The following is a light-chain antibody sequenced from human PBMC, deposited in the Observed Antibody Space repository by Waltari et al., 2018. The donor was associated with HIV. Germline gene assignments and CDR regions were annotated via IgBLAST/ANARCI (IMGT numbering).Light chain of an antibody. CDR1: SSDVGGYNY. Sequence: QSALTQPPSASGSPGQSVTISCTGTSSDVGGYNYVPRYQQHPGKAPKLMISQVNKRPSGVPARFSGTKSGNRASLTVSGLQAEDEADYYCSSFAGSNNLMVFGGGTKLTVL. V-gene: IGLV2-8*01. J-gene: IGLJ2*01. CDR2: QVN. CDR3: SSFAGSNNLMV.